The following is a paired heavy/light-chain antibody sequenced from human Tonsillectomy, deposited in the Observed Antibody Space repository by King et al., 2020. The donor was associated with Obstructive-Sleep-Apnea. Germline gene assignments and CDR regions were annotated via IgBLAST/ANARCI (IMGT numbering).Light chain of an antibody. V-gene: IGLV3-19*01. CDR1: SLRSYY. CDR3: NSRDSSGNHVL. J-gene: IGLJ2*01. Sequence: SSELTQDPAVSVALGQTVRITCQGDSLRSYYASWYQQKPGQAPVLVIYGKNNRPSGIPDRFSGSSSGNTASLTITGAQAEDEADYYCNSRDSSGNHVLFGGGTKLTVL. CDR2: GKN.
Heavy chain of an antibody. Sequence: QVQLVESGGGVVQPGRSLRLSCAASGFTFSSYAMHWVRQAPGKGLEWVAVISYDGSNKYYADSVKGRFTISRDNSKNTLYLQMNSLRAEDTAVYYCARNVDTAMVLYYYYGMDVWGQGTTVTVSS. V-gene: IGHV3-30-3*01. D-gene: IGHD5-18*01. CDR2: ISYDGSNK. J-gene: IGHJ6*02. CDR1: GFTFSSYA. CDR3: ARNVDTAMVLYYYYGMDV.